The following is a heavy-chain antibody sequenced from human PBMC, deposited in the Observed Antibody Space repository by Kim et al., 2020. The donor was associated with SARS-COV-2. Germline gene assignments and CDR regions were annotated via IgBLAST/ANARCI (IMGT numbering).Heavy chain of an antibody. CDR1: GFTFTNAW. D-gene: IGHD3-22*01. Sequence: GGSLRLSCEASGFTFTNAWMSWVRQAPGKGLEWVGRIKSKSDGGTTDYGAPVKGRFTISRDDSKNMLFLQMNSLKTEDTAVYYCTIPSSGYFYWGQGTLVTVSS. CDR2: IKSKSDGGTT. CDR3: TIPSSGYFY. J-gene: IGHJ4*02. V-gene: IGHV3-15*01.